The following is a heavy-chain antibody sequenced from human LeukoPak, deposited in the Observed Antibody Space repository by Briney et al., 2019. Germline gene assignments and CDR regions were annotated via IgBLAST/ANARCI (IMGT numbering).Heavy chain of an antibody. V-gene: IGHV4-34*01. Sequence: SETLSLTCAVYGGSFSGYYWSWIRQPPGKGLEWIGEINHSGSTNYNPSLKSRVTISVDTSKNQFSLKLSSVTAADTAVYYCARGIQLWLGVSFGWFDPWGQGTLVTVSS. D-gene: IGHD5-18*01. CDR3: ARGIQLWLGVSFGWFDP. J-gene: IGHJ5*02. CDR2: INHSGST. CDR1: GGSFSGYY.